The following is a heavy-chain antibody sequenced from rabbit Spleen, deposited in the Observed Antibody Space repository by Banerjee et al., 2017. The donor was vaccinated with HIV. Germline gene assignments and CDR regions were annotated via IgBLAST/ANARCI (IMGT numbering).Heavy chain of an antibody. V-gene: IGHV1S40*01. CDR2: INAVTGKA. Sequence: QSLEESGGGLVKPEGSLKLSCTASGFSFSNKAVMCWVRQAPGKGLEWIACINAVTGKAVYASWAKGRFTFSKTSSTTVTLQMTSLTVADTATYFCARDTGSSFSTYGMDLWGPGTLVTVS. CDR1: GFSFSNKAV. D-gene: IGHD8-1*01. J-gene: IGHJ6*01. CDR3: ARDTGSSFSTYGMDL.